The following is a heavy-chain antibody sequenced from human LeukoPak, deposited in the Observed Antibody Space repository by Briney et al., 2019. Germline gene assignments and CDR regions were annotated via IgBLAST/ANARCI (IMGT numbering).Heavy chain of an antibody. J-gene: IGHJ4*02. V-gene: IGHV3-23*01. CDR2: ISGSGGST. CDR3: AKGRPMGGGSQYYFDY. Sequence: SGGSLRLSCAASGFTFSSYGMSWVRQAPGKGLEWVSAISGSGGSTYYEDSVKGRFTISRDNSKNTLYLQMNSLRAEDTAVYYCAKGRPMGGGSQYYFDYWGQGTLVTVPS. D-gene: IGHD2-15*01. CDR1: GFTFSSYG.